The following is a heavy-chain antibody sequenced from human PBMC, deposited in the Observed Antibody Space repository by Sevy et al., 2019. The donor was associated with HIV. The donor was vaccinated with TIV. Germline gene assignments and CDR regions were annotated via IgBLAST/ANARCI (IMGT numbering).Heavy chain of an antibody. CDR2: ISYHGRDK. J-gene: IGHJ6*02. CDR3: AKDFTGYNGMDV. V-gene: IGHV3-30*18. CDR1: GISFTTSG. D-gene: IGHD3-9*01. Sequence: GGSLRLSYVVSGISFTTSGMHWVRQAPGKGLEWVAVISYHGRDKFYAESVKGRSTISRDNSKNMLYLQMNSLRAEDTAVYYCAKDFTGYNGMDVWGQGTMVTVSS.